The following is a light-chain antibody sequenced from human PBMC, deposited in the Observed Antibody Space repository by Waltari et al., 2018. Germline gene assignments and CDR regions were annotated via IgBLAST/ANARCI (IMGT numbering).Light chain of an antibody. J-gene: IGLJ3*02. CDR1: SGHSSNV. V-gene: IGLV4-69*01. Sequence: QLVLTQSPSASASLGASVNLTSTLSSGHSSNVIAWLQQQPEKGPRYLMKVNSDGSHNKGDEIPDRFSGSSSGAERYLTISSLQSEDEADYYCQTGGHGTWVFGGGTKLTVL. CDR2: VNSDGSH. CDR3: QTGGHGTWV.